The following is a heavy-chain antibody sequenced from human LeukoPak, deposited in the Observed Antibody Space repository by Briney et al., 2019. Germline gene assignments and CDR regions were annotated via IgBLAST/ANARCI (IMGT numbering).Heavy chain of an antibody. Sequence: PGGSLRLSCAASGFTFSDYYMSWIRQAPGKGLEWVSYISSSGSTIYYADSVKGRFTISRDNAKNSLYLQMNSLRAEDTAAYYCARSRYDFWSGYYDYWGQGTLVTVSS. CDR3: ARSRYDFWSGYYDY. V-gene: IGHV3-11*01. J-gene: IGHJ4*02. D-gene: IGHD3-3*01. CDR1: GFTFSDYY. CDR2: ISSSGSTI.